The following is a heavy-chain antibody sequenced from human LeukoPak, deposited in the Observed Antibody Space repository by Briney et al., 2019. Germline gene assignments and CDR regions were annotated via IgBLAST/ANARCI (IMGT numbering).Heavy chain of an antibody. J-gene: IGHJ4*02. V-gene: IGHV4-38-2*02. Sequence: SETLSLTCTVSGYSISSGSYWGWIRQPPGKGLEWIGTIYHSGSTYYNPSLKSRVTISVDTSKNQFSLKLSSVTAADTAVYYCARGYSYAPPYYFDYWGQGTLVTVSS. CDR2: IYHSGST. CDR1: GYSISSGSY. D-gene: IGHD5-18*01. CDR3: ARGYSYAPPYYFDY.